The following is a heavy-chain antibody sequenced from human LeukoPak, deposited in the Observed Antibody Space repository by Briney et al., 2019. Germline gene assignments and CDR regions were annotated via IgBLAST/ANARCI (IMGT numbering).Heavy chain of an antibody. CDR3: ARHSGHSSTNDAFDI. J-gene: IGHJ3*02. CDR1: GGSISSGSYY. CDR2: IYTSGST. D-gene: IGHD6-13*01. V-gene: IGHV4-61*02. Sequence: SETLSLTCTVSGGSISSGSYYWSWIRQPAGKGLEWIGRIYTSGSTNYNPSLKSRATISVDMSKNQFSLKLTSVTAADTAVYYCARHSGHSSTNDAFDIWGQGTMVIVSS.